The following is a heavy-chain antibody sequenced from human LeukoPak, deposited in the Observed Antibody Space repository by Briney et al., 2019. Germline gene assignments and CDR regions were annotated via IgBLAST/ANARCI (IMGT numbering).Heavy chain of an antibody. CDR1: GFTFSSYS. CDR3: ARAPLGGWTLYDY. CDR2: ISSSSSYI. Sequence: GGSLRLSCAASGFTFSSYSMNWVRQAPGKGLEWVSSISSSSSYIYYADSVKGRFTISRDNAKNSLYLQMNSLRAEDTAVYYCARAPLGGWTLYDYWGQGTLVTVSS. V-gene: IGHV3-21*01. J-gene: IGHJ4*02. D-gene: IGHD6-19*01.